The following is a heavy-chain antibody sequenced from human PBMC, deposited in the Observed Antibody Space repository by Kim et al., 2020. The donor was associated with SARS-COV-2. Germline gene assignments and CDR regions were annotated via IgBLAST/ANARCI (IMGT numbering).Heavy chain of an antibody. CDR2: IYSGGST. Sequence: GGSLRLSCAASGFTVSSNYMSWVRQAPGKGLEWVSVIYSGGSTYYADAVKGRFTISRDNSKNTLYLQMNSLRAEDTAVYYCASPRYSSGWHPRRPFRDAFDIWGQGTMVTVSS. D-gene: IGHD6-19*01. CDR3: ASPRYSSGWHPRRPFRDAFDI. V-gene: IGHV3-53*01. J-gene: IGHJ3*02. CDR1: GFTVSSNY.